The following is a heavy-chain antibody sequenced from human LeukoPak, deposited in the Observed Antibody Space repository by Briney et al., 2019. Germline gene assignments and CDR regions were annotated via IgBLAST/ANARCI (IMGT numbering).Heavy chain of an antibody. D-gene: IGHD3-3*01. Sequence: APVKVSCKVSGYTLTELSMHWVRQAPGKGLEWMGGFDPEDGETIYAQKFQGRVTMTEDTSTDTAYMELSSLRSEDTAVYYCATGGASKQYYDFWSGYSITPSFDYWGQGTLVTVSS. J-gene: IGHJ4*02. CDR1: GYTLTELS. CDR2: FDPEDGET. V-gene: IGHV1-24*01. CDR3: ATGGASKQYYDFWSGYSITPSFDY.